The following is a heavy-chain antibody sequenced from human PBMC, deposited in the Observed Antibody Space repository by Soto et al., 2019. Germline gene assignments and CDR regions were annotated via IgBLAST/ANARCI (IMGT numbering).Heavy chain of an antibody. J-gene: IGHJ4*02. CDR3: ARRYGYSFDY. CDR1: DGYIRGYG. V-gene: IGHV4-59*08. D-gene: IGHD1-1*01. CDR2: IYYSGST. Sequence: TSETQSVTCSVADGYIRGYGGSWIRQPPGKGLEWIGYIYYSGSTNYNPSLKSRVTISVDTSKNQFSLKLSSVTAADTAVYYCARRYGYSFDYWGQGTLVTVSS.